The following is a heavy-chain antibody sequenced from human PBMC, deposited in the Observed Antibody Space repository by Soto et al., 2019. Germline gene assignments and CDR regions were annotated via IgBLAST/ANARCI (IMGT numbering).Heavy chain of an antibody. CDR2: ISGSGGST. Sequence: GGSLRLSCAASGFTFSSYVMSWVRQAPGKGLEWVSSISGSGGSTYYADSVKGRFTISRDNSKNTLYLQMNSLRAEYTAVYYRSNDTGGQSAPWHQGPLVRDSA. CDR3: SNDTGGQSAP. V-gene: IGHV3-23*01. J-gene: IGHJ5*02. CDR1: GFTFSSYV. D-gene: IGHD3-10*01.